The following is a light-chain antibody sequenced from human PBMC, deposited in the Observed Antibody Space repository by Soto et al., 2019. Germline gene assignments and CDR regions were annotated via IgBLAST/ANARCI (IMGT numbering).Light chain of an antibody. CDR3: QQFNNWPNN. J-gene: IGKJ2*01. CDR2: VTS. V-gene: IGKV3-15*01. Sequence: ELFLVQSPATLSLASGERATLSCRASHSVNQELASYRQKTVQAPRLLICVTSCRATSIPVRFRGSGSCTKYTLTISNLQAEYFEVYYCQQFNNWPNNFAKGTK. CDR1: HSVNQE.